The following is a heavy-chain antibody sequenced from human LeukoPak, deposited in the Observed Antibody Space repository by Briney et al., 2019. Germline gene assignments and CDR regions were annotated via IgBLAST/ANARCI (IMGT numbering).Heavy chain of an antibody. CDR1: GFTFSSFS. V-gene: IGHV3-30*18. CDR2: ISYDGSNK. D-gene: IGHD1-26*01. Sequence: GGSLRLSCAATGFTFSSFSMHWVRQAPGKGLEWVAVISYDGSNKYYADSVKGRFTISRDNSKNTLYLQMNSLRAEDTAVYYCAKGRVGANGYYYYGMDVWGQGTTVSVSS. J-gene: IGHJ6*02. CDR3: AKGRVGANGYYYYGMDV.